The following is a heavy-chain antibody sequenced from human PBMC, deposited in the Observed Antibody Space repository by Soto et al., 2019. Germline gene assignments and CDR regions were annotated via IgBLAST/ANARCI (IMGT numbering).Heavy chain of an antibody. Sequence: EVQLLESGGGLVRPGGSLRLSCGGSKFTFSTYAMTWVRQAPGKGLEWVSGISVGGGITKYADSVKGRFTISRDNSKNPLYLQMNSLRAEDKAIYYCAKDPNGDYLGAFDSWGQGTLVTVSS. CDR3: AKDPNGDYLGAFDS. D-gene: IGHD4-17*01. CDR1: KFTFSTYA. J-gene: IGHJ4*02. V-gene: IGHV3-23*01. CDR2: ISVGGGIT.